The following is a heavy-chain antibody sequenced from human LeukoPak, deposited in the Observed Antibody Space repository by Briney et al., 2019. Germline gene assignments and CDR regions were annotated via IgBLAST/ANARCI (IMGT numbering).Heavy chain of an antibody. J-gene: IGHJ3*02. CDR1: GYTFTSYG. CDR2: ISAYNGNT. CDR3: AREGLDI. Sequence: ASVKVSCKASGYTFTSYGISWVRQAPGQGLEWMGWISAYNGNTNYAQKFQGRVTITRNTSISTVYMELSSLRSEDTAVYYCAREGLDIWGQGTMVTVSS. V-gene: IGHV1-18*01.